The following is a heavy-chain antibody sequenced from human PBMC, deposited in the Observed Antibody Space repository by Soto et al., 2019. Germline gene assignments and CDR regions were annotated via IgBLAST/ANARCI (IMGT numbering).Heavy chain of an antibody. CDR1: GFTFSSYG. CDR3: AKDVTRTMIVIDY. CDR2: ISYDGSNK. Sequence: PGGSLRLSCAASGFTFSSYGMHWVRQAPGKGLEWVAVISYDGSNKYYVDSVKGRFTISRDNSKNTLYLQMNSLRAEDTAVYYCAKDVTRTMIVIDYWGQGTLVTVSS. V-gene: IGHV3-30*18. J-gene: IGHJ4*02. D-gene: IGHD3-22*01.